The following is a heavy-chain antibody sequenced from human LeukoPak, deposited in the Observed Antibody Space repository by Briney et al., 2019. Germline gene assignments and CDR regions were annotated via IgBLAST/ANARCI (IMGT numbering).Heavy chain of an antibody. D-gene: IGHD3-22*01. CDR2: IIPIFGTA. Sequence: SVKVSCKASGGTFSSYAISWVRQAPGQGLEWMGVIIPIFGTANYAQKFQGRVTITTDESTSTAYMEMSSLRSEDTAVYYCAREAYYDSSGSYYFDYWGQGTLVTVSS. J-gene: IGHJ4*02. V-gene: IGHV1-69*05. CDR3: AREAYYDSSGSYYFDY. CDR1: GGTFSSYA.